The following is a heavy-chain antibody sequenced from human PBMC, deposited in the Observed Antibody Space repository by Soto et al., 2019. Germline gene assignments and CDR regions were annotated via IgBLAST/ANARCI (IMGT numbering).Heavy chain of an antibody. V-gene: IGHV4-34*01. CDR2: INHSGST. J-gene: IGHJ4*02. CDR1: GGSFSGYY. Sequence: QVQLQQWGAGLLKPSETLSLTCAVYGGSFSGYYWSWIRQPPGKGLEWIGEINHSGSTNYNPSLKSRVTLSVDTSKNQFSLKLSSVTAADTAVYYCARGPLLRAAAEDYWGQGTLVTVSS. CDR3: ARGPLLRAAAEDY. D-gene: IGHD6-13*01.